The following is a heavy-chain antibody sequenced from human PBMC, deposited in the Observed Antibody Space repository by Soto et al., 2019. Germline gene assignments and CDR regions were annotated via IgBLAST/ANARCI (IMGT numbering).Heavy chain of an antibody. D-gene: IGHD3-3*01. V-gene: IGHV3-30*18. CDR2: ISYDGSNK. J-gene: IGHJ6*02. CDR3: AKAIPVLEWLISYGMDV. CDR1: GFTFSSYG. Sequence: QVQLVESGGGVVQPGRSLRLSCAASGFTFSSYGMHWVRQAPGKGLERVAVISYDGSNKYYADSVKGRFTISRDNSKNTLYLQMNSLRAEDTAVYYCAKAIPVLEWLISYGMDVWGQGTTVTVSS.